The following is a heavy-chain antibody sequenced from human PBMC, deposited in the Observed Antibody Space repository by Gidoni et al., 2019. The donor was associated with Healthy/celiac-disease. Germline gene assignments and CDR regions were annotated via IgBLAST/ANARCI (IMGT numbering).Heavy chain of an antibody. CDR3: ASVREPYSGSYYAGYYFDY. CDR1: GATFRSYA. V-gene: IGHV1-69*04. CDR2: IHPILGIA. J-gene: IGHJ4*02. D-gene: IGHD1-26*01. Sequence: QVQLVQSGAEVKKPGSSVQVPCKTSGATFRSYAISWVRQAPGQGLEWMGRIHPILGIANYEQKFQGRVTITADKSTSTAYMELSSLRSEDTAVYYCASVREPYSGSYYAGYYFDYWGQGTLVTVSS.